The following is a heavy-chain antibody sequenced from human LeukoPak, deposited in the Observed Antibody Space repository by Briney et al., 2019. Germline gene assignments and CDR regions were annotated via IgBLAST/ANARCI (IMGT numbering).Heavy chain of an antibody. Sequence: PSETLSLTCTVSGGSINSYYWSWIRQPPGKGLEWIGYIYYSGSTNYNPSLKSRVTISVDTSKNQFSLKLSSVTAADTAVYYCARSRHYDSSEGFDYWGQGTLVTVSS. D-gene: IGHD3-22*01. CDR1: GGSINSYY. V-gene: IGHV4-59*08. J-gene: IGHJ4*02. CDR2: IYYSGST. CDR3: ARSRHYDSSEGFDY.